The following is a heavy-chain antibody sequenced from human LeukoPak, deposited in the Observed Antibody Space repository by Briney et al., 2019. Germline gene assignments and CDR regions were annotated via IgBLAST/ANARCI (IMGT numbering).Heavy chain of an antibody. Sequence: PSETLSLTCTVSGVSISSSSYYWGWIRQPPGKGLEWIGSIYYSGSTYYNPSLKSRVTISVDTSKNQFSLKLSSVTAADTAVYYCARHEGAAAGTIDYWGQGTLVTVSS. D-gene: IGHD6-13*01. V-gene: IGHV4-39*01. CDR3: ARHEGAAAGTIDY. CDR1: GVSISSSSYY. CDR2: IYYSGST. J-gene: IGHJ4*02.